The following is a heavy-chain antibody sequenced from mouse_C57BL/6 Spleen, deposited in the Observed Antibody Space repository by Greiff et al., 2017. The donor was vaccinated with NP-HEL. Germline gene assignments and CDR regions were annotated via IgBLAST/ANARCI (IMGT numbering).Heavy chain of an antibody. J-gene: IGHJ3*01. D-gene: IGHD1-1*01. CDR3: TGIYYYGSSSAWFAY. Sequence: EVKLVESGGGLVQPGGSMKLSCVASGFTFSNYWMNWVRQSPEKGLEWVAQIRLKSDNYATHYAESVKGRFTISRDDSKSSVYLQMNNLRAEDTGIYYCTGIYYYGSSSAWFAYWGQGTLVTVSA. CDR1: GFTFSNYW. V-gene: IGHV6-3*01. CDR2: IRLKSDNYAT.